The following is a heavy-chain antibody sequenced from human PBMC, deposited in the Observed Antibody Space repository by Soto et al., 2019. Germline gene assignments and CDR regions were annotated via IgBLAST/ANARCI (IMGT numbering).Heavy chain of an antibody. J-gene: IGHJ4*02. Sequence: QITLKESGPPLVKPTQTLTLTCTFSGFSLSTSGVGVGWIRQPPGKALEWLALIYWDDDKRYSPSLKSRLTITKDTAKNQVVLTMTNIDPVDTATYYCELSAEWFGPFDFWGQGTLVTVSS. D-gene: IGHD3-10*01. V-gene: IGHV2-5*02. CDR1: GFSLSTSGVG. CDR2: IYWDDDK. CDR3: ELSAEWFGPFDF.